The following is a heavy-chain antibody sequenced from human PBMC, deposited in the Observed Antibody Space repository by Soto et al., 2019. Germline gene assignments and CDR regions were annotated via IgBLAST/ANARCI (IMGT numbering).Heavy chain of an antibody. V-gene: IGHV3-21*01. CDR2: ISSSSSYI. Sequence: LRLSCAASGFTFSSYSMNWVRQAPGKGLEWVSSISSSSSYIYYADSVKGRFTISRDNAKNSLYLQMNSLRAEDTAVYYCARGGQGAAAGTGYWGQGTLVTVSS. CDR3: ARGGQGAAAGTGY. J-gene: IGHJ4*02. CDR1: GFTFSSYS. D-gene: IGHD6-13*01.